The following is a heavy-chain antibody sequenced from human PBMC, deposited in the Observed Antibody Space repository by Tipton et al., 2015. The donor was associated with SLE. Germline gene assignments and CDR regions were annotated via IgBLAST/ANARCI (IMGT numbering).Heavy chain of an antibody. Sequence: LRLSCTVSGGSINGYYWNWFRQPPGRELEWIGYIYHSGSTNYNPSLKSRVTMSVDTSKNQFSLKMTSVTAADTAVYYCARGHYGSLDYWGQGMLVTVSS. CDR3: ARGHYGSLDY. D-gene: IGHD3-22*01. V-gene: IGHV4-59*08. CDR1: GGSINGYY. J-gene: IGHJ4*02. CDR2: IYHSGST.